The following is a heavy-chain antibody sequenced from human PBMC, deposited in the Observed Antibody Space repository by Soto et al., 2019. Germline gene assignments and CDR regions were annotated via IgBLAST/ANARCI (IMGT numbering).Heavy chain of an antibody. J-gene: IGHJ6*04. CDR1: GFTFSSYA. CDR3: AKDNLFWYSGYAPALGGMDV. CDR2: ISGSGCST. D-gene: IGHD5-12*01. V-gene: IGHV3-23*01. Sequence: GGSLRLSCAASGFTFSSYAMSWVRQAPGKGLEWVSAISGSGCSTYYADSVKGRFTISRDNSKNTLYLQMNSLRAEDTAVYYCAKDNLFWYSGYAPALGGMDVWGRGTTGTVAS.